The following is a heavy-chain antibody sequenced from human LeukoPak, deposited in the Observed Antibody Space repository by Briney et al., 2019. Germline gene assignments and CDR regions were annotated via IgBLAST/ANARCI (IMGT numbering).Heavy chain of an antibody. Sequence: APVKLSYTASGGTFSSYAISWVRQAPGQGLEWMGGIIPIFGTANYAQKFQGRVTITADESTSTAYMELSSLRSEDTAVYYCARNGWRSGSPLDPWGEGTLVTVSS. CDR2: IIPIFGTA. CDR3: ARNGWRSGSPLDP. V-gene: IGHV1-69*13. D-gene: IGHD3-10*01. CDR1: GGTFSSYA. J-gene: IGHJ5*02.